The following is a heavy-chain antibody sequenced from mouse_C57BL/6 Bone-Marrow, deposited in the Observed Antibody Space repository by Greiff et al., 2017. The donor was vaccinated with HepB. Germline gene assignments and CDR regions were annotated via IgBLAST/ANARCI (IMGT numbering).Heavy chain of an antibody. J-gene: IGHJ2*01. Sequence: EVQGVESGGGLVKPGGSLKLSCAASGFTFSSYAMSWVRQTPEKRLEWVATISDDGSYTYYPDNVKGRFTISRDNAKNSLYLQLSHLKSEDTAMYYCARDMVTARDYWGQGTTLTVSS. D-gene: IGHD2-1*01. CDR3: ARDMVTARDY. CDR1: GFTFSSYA. V-gene: IGHV5-4*01. CDR2: ISDDGSYT.